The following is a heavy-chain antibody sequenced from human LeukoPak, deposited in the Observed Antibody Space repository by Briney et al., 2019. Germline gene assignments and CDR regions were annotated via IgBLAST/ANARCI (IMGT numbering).Heavy chain of an antibody. CDR3: ARVLWFGQSYGMDV. V-gene: IGHV1-69*13. J-gene: IGHJ6*02. Sequence: ASVKVSCKASGGTFSSYAISWVRQAPGQGLEWMGGIIPIFGTANYAQKFQGRVTITADESTSTAYMELSSLRSEDTAVYYCARVLWFGQSYGMDVWGQGTTVTVSS. CDR1: GGTFSSYA. CDR2: IIPIFGTA. D-gene: IGHD3-10*01.